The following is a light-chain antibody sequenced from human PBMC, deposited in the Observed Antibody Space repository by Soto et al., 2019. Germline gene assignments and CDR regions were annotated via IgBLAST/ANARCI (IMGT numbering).Light chain of an antibody. CDR3: QQYNTLVT. J-gene: IGKJ4*01. CDR1: KSVSGN. V-gene: IGKV3D-15*01. CDR2: GAS. Sequence: EVVMTQSPATLYVSPGERATLSCGASKSVSGNLAWYQQKPGQAPRLLIYGASTRATGIPARFSGSGSGIEYTLTIRSLKTEDCAGYYCQQYNTLVTFGGGTKVQIK.